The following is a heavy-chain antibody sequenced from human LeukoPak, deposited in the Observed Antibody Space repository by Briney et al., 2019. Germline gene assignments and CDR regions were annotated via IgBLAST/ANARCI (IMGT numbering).Heavy chain of an antibody. CDR2: ISGSGDST. V-gene: IGHV3-23*01. CDR3: AKKQVRGVIITYFDY. D-gene: IGHD3-10*01. Sequence: GGSLRLSCAASGFIFSSYAVSWVRQAPGKGLEWVSTISGSGDSTYYADSVKGRFIISRDNSKSTLYLQMNSLRAEDTAVYYCAKKQVRGVIITYFDYWGQGTLVTVSS. J-gene: IGHJ4*02. CDR1: GFIFSSYA.